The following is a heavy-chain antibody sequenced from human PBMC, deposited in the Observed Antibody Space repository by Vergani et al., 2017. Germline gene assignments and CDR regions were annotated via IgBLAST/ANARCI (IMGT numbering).Heavy chain of an antibody. CDR2: IIAYNGNT. J-gene: IGHJ4*02. CDR1: GYTFTSYG. D-gene: IGHD4-23*01. Sequence: QVQLVQSGAEVKKPGASVKVSCKASGYTFTSYGISWVRQAPGQGLEWMGWIIAYNGNTNYAQELHGRVTMTTDTSTSTAYMELRCLTSDDTAVYYCASRLAYGGNSHGYWGQGSLVTVYS. CDR3: ASRLAYGGNSHGY. V-gene: IGHV1-18*01.